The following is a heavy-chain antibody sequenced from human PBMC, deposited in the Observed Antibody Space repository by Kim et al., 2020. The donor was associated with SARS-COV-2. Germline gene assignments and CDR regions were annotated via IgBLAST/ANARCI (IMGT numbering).Heavy chain of an antibody. D-gene: IGHD3-3*01. CDR3: ARQFLWSGYYYAFDI. CDR1: GGSVSSST. V-gene: IGHV4-59*08. J-gene: IGHJ3*02. CDR2: ISDTGST. Sequence: SETLSLTCTSGGSVSSSTLNWIRQPPGKGLEWIGYISDTGSTSYNPSLRSRVTISGDTSMNHFSLNLTSVTAADTAVYYCARQFLWSGYYYAFDIWG.